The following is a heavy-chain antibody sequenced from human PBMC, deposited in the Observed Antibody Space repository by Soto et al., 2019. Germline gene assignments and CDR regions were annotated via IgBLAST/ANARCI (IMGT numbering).Heavy chain of an antibody. V-gene: IGHV4-61*01. CDR3: ARVVWHLKHYNYYYGLDV. Sequence: QVQLQESGPGLVKPSETLSLTCTVSGVSVSSGSYYWSWMRQPPGKGPESIGYVSYSGSTNYNPSLKSRVTISVDTSKNQFSLKLTSVTAADTAVYYCARVVWHLKHYNYYYGLDVWGQGTTVTVSS. CDR2: VSYSGST. J-gene: IGHJ6*02. CDR1: GVSVSSGSYY. D-gene: IGHD3-16*01.